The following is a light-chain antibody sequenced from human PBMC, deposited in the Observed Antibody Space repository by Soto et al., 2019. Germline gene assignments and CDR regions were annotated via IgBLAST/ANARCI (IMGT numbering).Light chain of an antibody. Sequence: EIVLTQSPGTLFLSPGERATLSCRASQSVSSSYLAWYQQKPGQAPRLLIYDASSRATGIPDRFSGSGSGTDFTLTISRLEPEDFAVYYCQKYGSSPWTFGQGTKVDI. V-gene: IGKV3-20*01. J-gene: IGKJ1*01. CDR3: QKYGSSPWT. CDR1: QSVSSSY. CDR2: DAS.